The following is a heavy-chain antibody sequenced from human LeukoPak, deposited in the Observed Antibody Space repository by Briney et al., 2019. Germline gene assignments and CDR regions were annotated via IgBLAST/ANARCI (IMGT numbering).Heavy chain of an antibody. CDR3: AKGGYYDSPQDP. CDR1: GFTFSSYA. V-gene: IGHV3-23*01. D-gene: IGHD3-22*01. CDR2: ISGSGGST. Sequence: GGSLRLSCAASGFTFSSYAMSWVRQAPGKGLEWVSAISGSGGSTDYADSVKGRFTISRDNSKNTLYLQMNGLRAQDTAVYYGAKGGYYDSPQDPWGQGTLVTVSS. J-gene: IGHJ5*02.